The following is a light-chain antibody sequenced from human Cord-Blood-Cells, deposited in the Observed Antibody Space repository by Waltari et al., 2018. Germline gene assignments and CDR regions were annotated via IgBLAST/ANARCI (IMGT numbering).Light chain of an antibody. CDR1: SSDVGGYNY. Sequence: QSALTQPASVSGSPGQSITISCTGTSSDVGGYNYVSWYQQHPGKAPKLMIYDVSNRPSGVSNRVSGSKSGNTASLTSSGLQAEDGADYYCSSYTSSSTLVVFGGGTKLTVL. CDR3: SSYTSSSTLVV. J-gene: IGLJ2*01. V-gene: IGLV2-14*01. CDR2: DVS.